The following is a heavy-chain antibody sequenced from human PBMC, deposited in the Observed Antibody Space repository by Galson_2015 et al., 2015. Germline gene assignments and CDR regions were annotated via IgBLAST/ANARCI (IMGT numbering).Heavy chain of an antibody. J-gene: IGHJ4*02. CDR1: GFTFSSYS. D-gene: IGHD3-3*01. CDR3: ARGVWGDFWSGEFDY. CDR2: ISSSSSTI. Sequence: SLRLSCAASGFTFSSYSMNWVRQAPGKGLEWVSYISSSSSTIYYADSVKGRFTISRDNAKNSLYLQMNSLRDEDTAVYYCARGVWGDFWSGEFDYWGQGTLVTVSS. V-gene: IGHV3-48*02.